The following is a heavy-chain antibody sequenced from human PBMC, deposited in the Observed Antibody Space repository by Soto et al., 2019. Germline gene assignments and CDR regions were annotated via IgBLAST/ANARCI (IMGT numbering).Heavy chain of an antibody. V-gene: IGHV3-23*01. CDR2: ISGSGGST. D-gene: IGHD1-20*01. J-gene: IGHJ4*02. CDR1: GFTFSSYA. CDR3: AITQFNWNEGPFDY. Sequence: GGSLRLSCAASGFTFSSYAMSWVRQAPGKGLEWVSAISGSGGSTYYADSVKGRFTISRDNSKNTLYLQMNSLRAEDTAVYYCAITQFNWNEGPFDYWGQGTLVTVSS.